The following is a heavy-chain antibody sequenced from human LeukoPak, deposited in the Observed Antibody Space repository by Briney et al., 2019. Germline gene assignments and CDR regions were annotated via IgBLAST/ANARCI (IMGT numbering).Heavy chain of an antibody. J-gene: IGHJ4*02. CDR2: TYTSGST. V-gene: IGHV4-4*07. CDR1: GGSISSYY. D-gene: IGHD5-12*01. Sequence: SETLSLTCTVSGGSISSYYWSWIRQPAGKGLEWIGRTYTSGSTNYNPSLKSRVTMSVDTSKNQFSLKLSSVTAADTAVYYCARSLGAERGYSGYDSLYYFDYWGQGTLVTVSS. CDR3: ARSLGAERGYSGYDSLYYFDY.